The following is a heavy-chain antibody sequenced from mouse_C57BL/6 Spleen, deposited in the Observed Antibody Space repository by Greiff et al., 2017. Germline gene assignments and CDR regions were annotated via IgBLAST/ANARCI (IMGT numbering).Heavy chain of an antibody. CDR2: ISSGSSTI. J-gene: IGHJ4*01. D-gene: IGHD2-12*01. V-gene: IGHV5-17*01. CDR1: GFTFSDYG. Sequence: EVKLMESGGGLVKPGGSLKLSCAASGFTFSDYGMHWVRQAPEKGLEWVAYISSGSSTIYYADTVKGRFTISRDNAKNTLFLQMTSLRSEDTAMYYCATYYKDYAMDYWGQGTSVTVSS. CDR3: ATYYKDYAMDY.